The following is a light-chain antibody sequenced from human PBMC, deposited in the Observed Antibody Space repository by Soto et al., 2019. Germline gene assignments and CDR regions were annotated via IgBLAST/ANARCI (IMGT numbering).Light chain of an antibody. J-gene: IGLJ2*01. CDR3: TSYSSGSTHVV. CDR2: DVN. V-gene: IGLV2-14*01. CDR1: SSDIGDYDY. Sequence: QAASVSGSPGQSITLSCIGTSSDIGDYDYVSWYQRHPGRAPQLIIFDVNNRPSGVSNRFSGSKSGNTASLTISGLQAEDEADYYCTSYSSGSTHVVFGGGTKVTVL.